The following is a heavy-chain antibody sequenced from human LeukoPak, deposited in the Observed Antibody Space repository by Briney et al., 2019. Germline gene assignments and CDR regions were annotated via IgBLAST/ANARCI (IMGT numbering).Heavy chain of an antibody. J-gene: IGHJ4*02. V-gene: IGHV3-23*01. CDR2: ITASGDNT. CDR1: GFTFSSYA. D-gene: IGHD5-18*01. Sequence: GGSLRLSCAVSGFTFSSYAMGWVRQAPGKGLEWVSDITASGDNTYYADSVKDQFTISRDNSKNTLYLQMNSLRAEDTAVYYCAKGNGYTYGRYYFDYWGQGTLVTVSS. CDR3: AKGNGYTYGRYYFDY.